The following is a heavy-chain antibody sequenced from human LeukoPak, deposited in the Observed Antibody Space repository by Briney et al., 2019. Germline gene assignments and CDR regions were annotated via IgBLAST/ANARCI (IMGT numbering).Heavy chain of an antibody. CDR1: GSSISSGGYY. J-gene: IGHJ5*02. V-gene: IGHV4-31*03. CDR3: ARALPTESGRWFGP. Sequence: SQTLSLTCTVSGSSISSGGYYWSWIRQLPGKGLEWIGYMYYSGVTNYYNPSLKSRVTISVDTSKNQFSLELTSVTAADTAVYYCARALPTESGRWFGPWGQGTLVTVSS. CDR2: MYYSGVTN. D-gene: IGHD1-14*01.